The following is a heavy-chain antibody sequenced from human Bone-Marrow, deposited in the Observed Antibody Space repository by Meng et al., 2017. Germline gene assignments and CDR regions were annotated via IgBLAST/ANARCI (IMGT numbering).Heavy chain of an antibody. CDR1: GFTFSSYA. Sequence: GESLKISCAASGFTFSSYAMSWVRQAPGKGLEWVSAISGSGGSTYYADSVKGRFTISRDNSKNTLYLQMNSLRAEDTAVYYCAKEPRVGAGSRYFDLWGRGTLVTVSS. D-gene: IGHD1-26*01. CDR2: ISGSGGST. CDR3: AKEPRVGAGSRYFDL. V-gene: IGHV3-23*01. J-gene: IGHJ2*01.